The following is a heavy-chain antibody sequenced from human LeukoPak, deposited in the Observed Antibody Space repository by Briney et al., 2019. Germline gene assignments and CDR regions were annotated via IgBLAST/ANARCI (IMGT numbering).Heavy chain of an antibody. CDR2: IIPVFGTA. V-gene: IGHV1-69*13. J-gene: IGHJ5*02. D-gene: IGHD2-8*01. CDR3: ARSEWAPNWFDP. Sequence: PVNVSCKASGGTFSSYAISWVRQAPGQGLEWMGGIIPVFGTANYAQTFQGRVTITADASTSTAYMELRSLRSEDTAVYYCARSEWAPNWFDPWGQGTLVTVSS. CDR1: GGTFSSYA.